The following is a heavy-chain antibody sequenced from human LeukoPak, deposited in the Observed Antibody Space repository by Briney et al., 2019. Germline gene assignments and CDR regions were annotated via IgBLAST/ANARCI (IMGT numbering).Heavy chain of an antibody. D-gene: IGHD6-19*01. V-gene: IGHV4-38-2*02. CDR2: IYHSGST. CDR1: GYSISSGCY. J-gene: IGHJ3*02. CDR3: ASGQQWLVRSGAFDI. Sequence: PSETLSLTRTVSGYSISSGCYWGWIRQPPGKGLEWIGSIYHSGSTYYNPSLKSRVTISVDTSKNQFSLKLSSVTAADTAVYYCASGQQWLVRSGAFDIWGQGTMVTVSS.